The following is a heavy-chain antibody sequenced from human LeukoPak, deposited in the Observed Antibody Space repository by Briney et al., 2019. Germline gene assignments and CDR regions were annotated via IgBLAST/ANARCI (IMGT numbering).Heavy chain of an antibody. CDR2: IKQDGSEK. CDR1: GFTFSSYW. CDR3: APWLRWDAFDI. D-gene: IGHD5-12*01. V-gene: IGHV3-7*03. Sequence: GGSLRLSCAASGFTFSSYWMSWVRQAPGKGLEWGANIKQDGSEKYYVDSVKGRFTISRDNAKNSLYLQMNSLRAEDTAVYYCAPWLRWDAFDIWGQGTMVTVSS. J-gene: IGHJ3*02.